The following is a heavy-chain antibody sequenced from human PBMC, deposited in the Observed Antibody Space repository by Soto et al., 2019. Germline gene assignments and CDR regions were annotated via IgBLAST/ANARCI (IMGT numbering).Heavy chain of an antibody. Sequence: SETLSLTCTVSGGSISSGVYYWSWIRQHPGKGLEWIGYIYYSGSTYYNPSLKSRVTISVDTSKNQFSLKLSSVTAADTAVYYCARDGYCSGGSCYSGPWYFDYWGQGTLVTVSS. V-gene: IGHV4-31*03. D-gene: IGHD2-15*01. J-gene: IGHJ4*02. CDR1: GGSISSGVYY. CDR3: ARDGYCSGGSCYSGPWYFDY. CDR2: IYYSGST.